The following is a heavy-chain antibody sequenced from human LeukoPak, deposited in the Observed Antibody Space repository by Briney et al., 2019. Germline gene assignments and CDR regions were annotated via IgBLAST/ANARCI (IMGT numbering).Heavy chain of an antibody. D-gene: IGHD2-15*01. CDR1: GYTFTRYF. J-gene: IGHJ4*02. Sequence: ASVKVSFKASGYTFTRYFIHWVRQAPGRGLEWMGTINPSGGSTGYAQKFQGRVTMTRDTSTSTVYMELSSLRSEDTAVYYCAREGGGGIDIEPSFDYWGQGTLVTVSS. V-gene: IGHV1-46*01. CDR2: INPSGGST. CDR3: AREGGGGIDIEPSFDY.